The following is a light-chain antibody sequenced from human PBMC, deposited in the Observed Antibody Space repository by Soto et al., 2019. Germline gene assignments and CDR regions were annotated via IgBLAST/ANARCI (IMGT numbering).Light chain of an antibody. V-gene: IGLV2-14*03. J-gene: IGLJ3*02. CDR2: DVS. Sequence: QSVLTQPASVSGSPGQSISISCTGTNSDVGGYNYVSWYQQHPGKAPKLMIYDVSNRPSGVSNRFSGSKSGNTASLTISGLQTEDEADYYCSSHTSSSTRVFGGGTKVTVL. CDR3: SSHTSSSTRV. CDR1: NSDVGGYNY.